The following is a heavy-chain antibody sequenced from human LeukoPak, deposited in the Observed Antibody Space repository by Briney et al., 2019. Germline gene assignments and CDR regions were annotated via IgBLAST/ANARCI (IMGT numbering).Heavy chain of an antibody. J-gene: IGHJ5*02. CDR3: ARDGAYYDFWSGYSYGNWFDP. Sequence: ASVKFSCKASGYTFTSYGISWVRQAPGQGLEWMGWISAYNGNTNYAQKLQGRVTMTTDTSTSTAYMELRSLRSADTAVYYCARDGAYYDFWSGYSYGNWFDPWGQGTLVTVSS. CDR2: ISAYNGNT. CDR1: GYTFTSYG. V-gene: IGHV1-18*01. D-gene: IGHD3-3*01.